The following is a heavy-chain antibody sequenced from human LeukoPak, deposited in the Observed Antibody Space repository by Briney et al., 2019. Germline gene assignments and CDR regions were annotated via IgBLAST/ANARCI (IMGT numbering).Heavy chain of an antibody. CDR3: ARTSGSRSRYFDY. CDR2: IYYSGST. J-gene: IGHJ4*02. Sequence: SETLSLTCTVSGGSISSYYWSWIRQPPGKGLEWIGYIYYSGSTNYNPSLKSRVTISVDTSKNQFSLKLSSVTAADTAVYYCARTSGSRSRYFDYWGQGTLVTVSS. CDR1: GGSISSYY. V-gene: IGHV4-59*01. D-gene: IGHD1-26*01.